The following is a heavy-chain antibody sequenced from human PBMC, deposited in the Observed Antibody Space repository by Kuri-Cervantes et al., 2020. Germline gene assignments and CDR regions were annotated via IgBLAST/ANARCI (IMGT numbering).Heavy chain of an antibody. Sequence: SETLSLTCAVSGYSISSGYYWGWIRQPPGKGLEWIGSIYHSGSTYYNPSLKNRVTISGDTSKNQFSLKLSSVTAADTAVYYCARCGRWCAFDIWGQGTMVTVSS. CDR2: IYHSGST. CDR3: ARCGRWCAFDI. D-gene: IGHD1-26*01. CDR1: GYSISSGYY. V-gene: IGHV4-38-2*01. J-gene: IGHJ3*02.